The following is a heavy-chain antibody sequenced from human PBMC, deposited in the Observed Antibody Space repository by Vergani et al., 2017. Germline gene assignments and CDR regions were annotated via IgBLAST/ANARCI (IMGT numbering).Heavy chain of an antibody. CDR3: AGEYSSTSGRAFDF. J-gene: IGHJ3*01. D-gene: IGHD2-2*01. CDR2: VSTGTKSQ. V-gene: IGHV3-48*01. Sequence: EVQLLQSGGGVIQPGGSVRLSCVVSGFDFSSYIMNWVRQAPGKGLEWGSFVSTGTKSQSYAESVKGRFTISRDSAKNSLYLQMDSLRAEDTAVYYCAGEYSSTSGRAFDFWGQGTKVTVSS. CDR1: GFDFSSYI.